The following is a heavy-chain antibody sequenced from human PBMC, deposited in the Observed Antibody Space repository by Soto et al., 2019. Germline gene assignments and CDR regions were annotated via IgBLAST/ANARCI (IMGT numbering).Heavy chain of an antibody. D-gene: IGHD6-19*01. CDR1: CGSIIGSY. CDR3: ARSVAVPGAHIGY. V-gene: IGHV4-59*01. CDR2: VYYTGST. Sequence: SETLSLTCSFSCGSIIGSYWSWIRQSPGKGLEWLGYVYYTGSTNYSPSLRSRVSISVDTSKNEFSLRLSSVTAADTAVYFCARSVAVPGAHIGYWGQGTQVTVSS. J-gene: IGHJ4*02.